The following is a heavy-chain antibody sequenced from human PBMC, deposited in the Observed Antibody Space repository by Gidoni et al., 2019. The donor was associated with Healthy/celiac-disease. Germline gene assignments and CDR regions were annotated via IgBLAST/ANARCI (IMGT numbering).Heavy chain of an antibody. D-gene: IGHD2-2*01. J-gene: IGHJ3*02. CDR1: GFSLSTARMG. Sequence: QVTLKESGPVLVKPTETLTLTCTVSGFSLSTARMGVSWIRQPPGKALEWLAHIFSNDEKSYSTSLKSRLTISKDTSKSQVVLTMTNMDPVDTATYYCARIMGVYCSSTSCYGAGDAFDIWGQGTMVTVSS. CDR3: ARIMGVYCSSTSCYGAGDAFDI. V-gene: IGHV2-26*01. CDR2: IFSNDEK.